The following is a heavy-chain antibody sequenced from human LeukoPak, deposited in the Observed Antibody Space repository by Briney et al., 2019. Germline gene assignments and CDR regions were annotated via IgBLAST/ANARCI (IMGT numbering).Heavy chain of an antibody. D-gene: IGHD2-2*01. J-gene: IGHJ4*02. Sequence: ASVKVSCKASGYTFTSYYMHWVRQAPGHGLEWMGIINPSGGSTSYAQKFQGRVTMTRDTSTSTVYMELSSLRSEDTAVYYCARDIVVVPAAVLYYFDYWGQGTLVTVSS. V-gene: IGHV1-46*01. CDR2: INPSGGST. CDR3: ARDIVVVPAAVLYYFDY. CDR1: GYTFTSYY.